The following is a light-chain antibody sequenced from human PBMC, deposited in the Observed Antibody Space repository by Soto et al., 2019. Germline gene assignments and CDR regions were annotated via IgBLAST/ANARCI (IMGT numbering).Light chain of an antibody. V-gene: IGKV1-39*01. CDR1: QSISSY. J-gene: IGKJ5*01. CDR2: APS. Sequence: DTQVTQSTCSLSASAGHRVNITCRASQSISSYLNWYQQKPGKAPKLLISAPSTLQSGVPSRFSGSGSGTDFTLTISSLQPGDFATYYCQQSFSTPITFGQGTRLEI. CDR3: QQSFSTPIT.